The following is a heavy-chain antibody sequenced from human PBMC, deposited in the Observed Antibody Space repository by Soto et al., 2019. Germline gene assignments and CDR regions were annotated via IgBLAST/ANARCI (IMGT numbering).Heavy chain of an antibody. CDR3: ARSRLGSYDLKYFDY. V-gene: IGHV3-72*01. J-gene: IGHJ4*02. CDR1: GFTFSDHY. CDR2: IRNKANSYST. D-gene: IGHD1-26*01. Sequence: EVQLVESGGGLVQPGGSLRLSCAASGFTFSDHYVDWVRQAPGKGLEWVARIRNKANSYSTEYAASAKGRFTISRDDSKNLGYLQMSRLKTEDTAVYYCARSRLGSYDLKYFDYWGQGTLVTVSS.